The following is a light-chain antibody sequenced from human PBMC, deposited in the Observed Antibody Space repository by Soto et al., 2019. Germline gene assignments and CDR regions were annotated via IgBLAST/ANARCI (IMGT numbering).Light chain of an antibody. Sequence: EIVMTQSPATLSVSPGESATLSCRASQSVASHLAWYQQKPGQAPRLLIFGASVRATGIPARFSGSGSGTEFVLTIDSLQSEDFAVYYCHQYNHWPSVTFGQGTRLEI. J-gene: IGKJ5*01. V-gene: IGKV3-15*01. CDR1: QSVASH. CDR2: GAS. CDR3: HQYNHWPSVT.